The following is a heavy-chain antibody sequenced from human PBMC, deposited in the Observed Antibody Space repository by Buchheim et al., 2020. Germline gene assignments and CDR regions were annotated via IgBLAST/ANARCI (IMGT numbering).Heavy chain of an antibody. Sequence: VQLQESGPGLVKPSETLSLTCTVSGGSISSYYWSWIRQPPGKGLEWIGYIYYSGSTNYNPSLKSRVTISVDTSKNQFSLNLSSVTAADTAVYYCARQERMITFGGVIATRFDYWGQGTL. CDR2: IYYSGST. J-gene: IGHJ4*02. D-gene: IGHD3-16*02. CDR1: GGSISSYY. V-gene: IGHV4-59*08. CDR3: ARQERMITFGGVIATRFDY.